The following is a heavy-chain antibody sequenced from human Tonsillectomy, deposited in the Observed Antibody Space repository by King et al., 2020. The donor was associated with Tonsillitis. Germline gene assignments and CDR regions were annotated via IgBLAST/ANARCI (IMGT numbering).Heavy chain of an antibody. CDR3: AKDKTDYDFWSGWNWFDP. J-gene: IGHJ5*02. CDR1: GFICDNYA. CDR2: LSWNIGHI. Sequence: VQLVESGGGLVQPGRSLRLSCAASGFICDNYAMHWVRQAPGKGLEWVSGLSWNIGHIGYADSVKGRVTSSRNNAKNSLYLQMNSLRAEDTALYYCAKDKTDYDFWSGWNWFDPWGQGTLVTVSA. V-gene: IGHV3-9*01. D-gene: IGHD3-3*01.